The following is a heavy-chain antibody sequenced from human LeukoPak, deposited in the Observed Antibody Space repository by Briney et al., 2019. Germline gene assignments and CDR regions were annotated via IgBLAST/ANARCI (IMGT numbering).Heavy chain of an antibody. Sequence: SETLSLTCTVSGGSISSGSYYWSWIRQPAGKGLEWIGRIYTSGSTHYNPSLKSRVTISVDTSKNQFSLKLSSVTAADTAVYYCARDLVGATDYWGQGTLVTVSS. V-gene: IGHV4-61*02. D-gene: IGHD1-26*01. CDR2: IYTSGST. J-gene: IGHJ4*02. CDR3: ARDLVGATDY. CDR1: GGSISSGSYY.